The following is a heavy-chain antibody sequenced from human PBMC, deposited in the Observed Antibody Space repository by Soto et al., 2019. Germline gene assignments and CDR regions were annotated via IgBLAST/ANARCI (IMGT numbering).Heavy chain of an antibody. V-gene: IGHV4-30-2*01. CDR3: ARWGYCGGDCYQTERYYYYGMDV. D-gene: IGHD2-21*02. CDR1: GGSISSGGYS. Sequence: SETLSLTCAVSGGSISSGGYSWSWILHPPGKGLECIGYIYHSGSTYYNPSLKSRVTISVDTSKNQFSLKLSSVTAADTAVYYCARWGYCGGDCYQTERYYYYGMDVWGQGTTVT. J-gene: IGHJ6*02. CDR2: IYHSGST.